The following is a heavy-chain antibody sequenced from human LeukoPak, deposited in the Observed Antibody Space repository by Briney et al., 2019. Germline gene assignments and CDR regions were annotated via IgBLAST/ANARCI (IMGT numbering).Heavy chain of an antibody. J-gene: IGHJ4*02. Sequence: GGSLRLSCAASGFTFSSYWMNWVRQAPGKGLEWVANIKQDGSEKRYVDSVRGRFTISRDNANNSLYLQMNSLRAEDTAVYYCARDGSGWYIGFDYWGQGTLVTVSS. CDR2: IKQDGSEK. V-gene: IGHV3-7*03. D-gene: IGHD6-19*01. CDR1: GFTFSSYW. CDR3: ARDGSGWYIGFDY.